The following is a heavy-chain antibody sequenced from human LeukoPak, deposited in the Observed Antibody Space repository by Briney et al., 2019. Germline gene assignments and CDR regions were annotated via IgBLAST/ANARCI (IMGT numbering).Heavy chain of an antibody. J-gene: IGHJ6*03. CDR1: GGSISSYY. CDR3: ARGAAAGTLYYYYYYMDV. D-gene: IGHD6-13*01. CDR2: INHSGST. V-gene: IGHV4-34*01. Sequence: SETLSLTCTVSGGSISSYYWSWIRQPPGKGLEWIGEINHSGSTNYNPSLKSRVTISVDTSKNQFSLKLSSVTAADTAVYYCARGAAAGTLYYYYYYMDVWGKGTTVTVSS.